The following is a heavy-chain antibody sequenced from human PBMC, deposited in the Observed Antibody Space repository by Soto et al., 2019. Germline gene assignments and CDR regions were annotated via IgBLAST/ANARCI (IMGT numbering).Heavy chain of an antibody. CDR3: ARVSPMDV. CDR2: ISGGSSHI. CDR1: GFTFGSYN. V-gene: IGHV3-21*01. J-gene: IGHJ6*02. Sequence: GGSLRLSCAASGFTFGSYNMNWVRQAPGKGLEWVSSISGGSSHIYYADSVKGRFTISRDNAKNSLYLQMSSLRAEDTAVYYCARVSPMDVWGQGTTVTVSS.